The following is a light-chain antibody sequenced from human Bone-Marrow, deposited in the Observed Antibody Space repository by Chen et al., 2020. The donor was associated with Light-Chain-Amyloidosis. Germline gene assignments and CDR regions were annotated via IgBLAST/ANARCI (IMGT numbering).Light chain of an antibody. CDR3: SSSATSNTWV. CDR1: SSDV. V-gene: IGLV2-14*03. J-gene: IGLJ3*02. CDR2: DVI. Sequence: QSALTQPASVSGSPGHSITVSCTGASSDVSWYQQHPGKAPKLVIYDVINRPPGVSSRFSGSKSGNTASLTISGLQAEDEADYFCSSSATSNTWVFGGGTKLTVL.